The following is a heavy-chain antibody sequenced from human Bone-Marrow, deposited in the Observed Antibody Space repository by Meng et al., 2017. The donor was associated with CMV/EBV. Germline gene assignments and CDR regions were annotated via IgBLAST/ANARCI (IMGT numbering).Heavy chain of an antibody. CDR1: GFTFSSYS. CDR3: AKVNRWLVVPAAILDY. J-gene: IGHJ4*02. V-gene: IGHV3-21*04. D-gene: IGHD2-2*02. CDR2: ISSSSSYI. Sequence: GESLKISCAASGFTFSSYSMNWVRQAPGKGLEWVSSISSSSSYIYYADSVKGRFTISRDNAKNSLYLQMNSLRAEDTAVYYCAKVNRWLVVPAAILDYWGQGTLVTVSS.